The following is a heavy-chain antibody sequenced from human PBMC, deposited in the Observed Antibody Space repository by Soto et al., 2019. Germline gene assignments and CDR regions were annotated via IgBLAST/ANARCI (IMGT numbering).Heavy chain of an antibody. Sequence: TSETLSLTCTVSGGSISSYYWSWIRQPPGKGLEWIGYIYYSGSTNYNPSLKSRVTISVDTSKNQFSLKLSSVTAADTAVYYCARNSPIAARRLSGYYMDVWGKGTTVTVPS. CDR2: IYYSGST. CDR1: GGSISSYY. CDR3: ARNSPIAARRLSGYYMDV. J-gene: IGHJ6*03. D-gene: IGHD6-6*01. V-gene: IGHV4-59*08.